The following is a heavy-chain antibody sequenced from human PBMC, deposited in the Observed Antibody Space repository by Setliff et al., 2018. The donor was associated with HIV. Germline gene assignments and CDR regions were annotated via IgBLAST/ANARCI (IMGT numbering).Heavy chain of an antibody. CDR2: IRPDASNK. J-gene: IGHJ4*02. Sequence: GGSLRLSCAAAGLTFSTSYMTWLRQAPGKGLEWVAGIRPDASNKYYVDSVKGRFTISRDNDKKSLYLQMNSLRVEDTAVYYCARDPAYGAIDYWGQGTLVTVSS. V-gene: IGHV3-7*03. CDR3: ARDPAYGAIDY. CDR1: GLTFSTSY. D-gene: IGHD4-17*01.